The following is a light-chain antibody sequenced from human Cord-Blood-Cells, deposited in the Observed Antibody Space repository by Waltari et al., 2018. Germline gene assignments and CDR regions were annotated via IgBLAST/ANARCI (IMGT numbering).Light chain of an antibody. V-gene: IGKV3-20*01. CDR3: QQYGSSRT. J-gene: IGKJ2*01. CDR2: GAS. Sequence: EIVLTQSPGTLSLSPGERATLSCRASQSVSSSSLAWYQQKPGQAPRLLIFGASSRATGIPDRFSGSESGTDFTLTISRLEPEDFAVYYCQQYGSSRTFGQGTKLEIK. CDR1: QSVSSSS.